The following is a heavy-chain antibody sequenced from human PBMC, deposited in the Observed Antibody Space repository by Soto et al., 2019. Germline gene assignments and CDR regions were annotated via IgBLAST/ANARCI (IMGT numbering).Heavy chain of an antibody. J-gene: IGHJ4*02. CDR1: GFTFRNYA. CDR3: AKDRSSGWAKGFDL. CDR2: ISDSGSSA. Sequence: EVQLLESGGGLVQPGGSLRLSCAASGFTFRNYAMDWVRQAPGKGLEWVSGISDSGSSAHYADSVKGRFIISRDNSKNALFLQMNGLSADDTDLYYCAKDRSSGWAKGFDLWGQGTLVTVSS. D-gene: IGHD6-19*01. V-gene: IGHV3-23*01.